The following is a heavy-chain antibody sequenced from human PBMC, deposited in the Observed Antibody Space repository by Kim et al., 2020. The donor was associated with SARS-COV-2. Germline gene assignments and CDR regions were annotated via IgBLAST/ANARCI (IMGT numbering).Heavy chain of an antibody. D-gene: IGHD3-3*01. CDR1: SASIDSTNYY. CDR3: ARPPRGISRRTFDV. Sequence: SETLSLTCTVSSASIDSTNYYWGWIRQPPGKGLEWLGSISYSGTTYYNPSLESRVTISADTSKNQFSLKLSSVTAADTAVYYCARPPRGISRRTFDVWGQGTMVTVSS. J-gene: IGHJ3*01. CDR2: ISYSGTT. V-gene: IGHV4-39*01.